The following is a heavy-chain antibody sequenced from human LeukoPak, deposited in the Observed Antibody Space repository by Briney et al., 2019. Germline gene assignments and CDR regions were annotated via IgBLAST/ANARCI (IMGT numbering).Heavy chain of an antibody. J-gene: IGHJ4*02. D-gene: IGHD3-10*01. V-gene: IGHV3-23*01. CDR1: GFTFSSYA. CDR3: AKAPTSYGSGRYFDY. Sequence: QTGGSLRLSCAASGFTFSSYAMSWVRQAPGKGLEWVSAISGSGGSTYYADSVKGRFTISRDNSKNTLYLQMNSLRAEDTAVYYCAKAPTSYGSGRYFDYWGQGTLVTVSS. CDR2: ISGSGGST.